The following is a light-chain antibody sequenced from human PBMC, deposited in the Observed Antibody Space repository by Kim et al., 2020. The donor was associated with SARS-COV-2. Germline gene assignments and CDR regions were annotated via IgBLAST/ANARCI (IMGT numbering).Light chain of an antibody. CDR2: GAS. V-gene: IGKV3-20*01. CDR3: QQYGSSPLT. Sequence: EIVLTQSPGTLSLSPGERATLSCRASQSVSSTYLAWYQQTPGQAPRLLIYGASSRATGIPDTFSGSGSGTDFTLTISRLEPEDFAVYYCQQYGSSPLTFGGGTKVDIK. CDR1: QSVSSTY. J-gene: IGKJ4*01.